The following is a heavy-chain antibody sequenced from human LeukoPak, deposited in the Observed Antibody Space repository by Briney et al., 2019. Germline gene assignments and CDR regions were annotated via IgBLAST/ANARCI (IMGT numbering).Heavy chain of an antibody. D-gene: IGHD3-10*01. CDR3: ARDSGTTGEVKFDP. V-gene: IGHV4-59*12. CDR2: IYYSGST. J-gene: IGHJ5*02. Sequence: AETLSLTCTVSGVSISSYYWSWIRQPPGKGLEWVGYIYYSGSTNYNPSLKSRVTMSVDTSKNQFSLKLSSVPAADTAVYYCARDSGTTGEVKFDPWGQGTLVTVSS. CDR1: GVSISSYY.